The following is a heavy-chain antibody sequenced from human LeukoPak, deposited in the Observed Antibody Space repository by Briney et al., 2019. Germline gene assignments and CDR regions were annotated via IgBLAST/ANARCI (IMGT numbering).Heavy chain of an antibody. CDR1: GGSFSGYY. D-gene: IGHD2-2*01. CDR3: AIIVVVPAAPDAFDI. Sequence: SETLPLTCAVYGGSFSGYYWNWIRQPPGKGLEWIGEINHSGSTIYNPSLKSRVTISADTSKNQFSLRLSSVTAADTAVYYCAIIVVVPAAPDAFDIWGQGTMVTVSS. J-gene: IGHJ3*02. V-gene: IGHV4-34*01. CDR2: INHSGST.